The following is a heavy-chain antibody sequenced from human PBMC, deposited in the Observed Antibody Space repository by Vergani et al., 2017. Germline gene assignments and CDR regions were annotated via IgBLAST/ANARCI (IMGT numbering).Heavy chain of an antibody. D-gene: IGHD6-19*01. CDR1: GGSFSGYY. V-gene: IGHV4-34*01. CDR3: ARGGVAVPFDY. Sequence: QVQLQQWGAGLLKPSETLSLTCAVYGGSFSGYYWSWIRQPPGKGLEWIGEINHSGSTNYNPSLKSRVTISVDTSKNQCSLKLSSVTAADTAVYYCARGGVAVPFDYWGQGTLVTVSS. CDR2: INHSGST. J-gene: IGHJ4*02.